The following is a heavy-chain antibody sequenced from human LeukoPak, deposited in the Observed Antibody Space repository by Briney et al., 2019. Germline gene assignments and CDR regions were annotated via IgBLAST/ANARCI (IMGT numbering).Heavy chain of an antibody. D-gene: IGHD2-21*02. V-gene: IGHV4-31*03. CDR1: GGSISSGGYY. J-gene: IGHJ5*02. CDR2: IYYSGST. CDR3: ARDYCGGDCYSPWFDP. Sequence: SETLSLTCTVSGGSISSGGYYWSWIRQHPGKGLEWIGYIYYSGSTYYNPSLKSRVTISVDTSKNQLSLKLSSVTAADTAVYYCARDYCGGDCYSPWFDPWGQGTLVTVS.